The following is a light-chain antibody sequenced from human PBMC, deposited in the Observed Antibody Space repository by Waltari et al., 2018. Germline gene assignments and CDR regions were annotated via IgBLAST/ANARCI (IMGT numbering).Light chain of an antibody. V-gene: IGKV3-20*01. CDR2: GAS. J-gene: IGKJ1*01. CDR3: QHYVKLPVT. Sequence: DIVLTQSPGTLSLSPGERAPLSCRASQRVGRSLAWYQQKPGQAPRLLIFGASNRATGVPDRFSGIGSGTDFSLTISRLEPEDLAVYFCQHYVKLPVTFGQGTKVEIK. CDR1: QRVGRS.